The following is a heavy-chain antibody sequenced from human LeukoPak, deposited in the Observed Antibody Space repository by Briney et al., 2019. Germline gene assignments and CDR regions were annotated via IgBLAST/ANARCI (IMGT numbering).Heavy chain of an antibody. CDR3: ARILEGYHYYMDV. CDR2: IGTGGSIT. CDR1: GVTFSDYY. J-gene: IGHJ6*03. Sequence: PGGSLRLSCAASGVTFSDYYMSWIRQAPGKGLQWVSYIGTGGSITYYADSVKGRFTISRDNAKNSLYLQMNSLRVEDTAVYYCARILEGYHYYMDVWGEGTTVTVSS. V-gene: IGHV3-11*04.